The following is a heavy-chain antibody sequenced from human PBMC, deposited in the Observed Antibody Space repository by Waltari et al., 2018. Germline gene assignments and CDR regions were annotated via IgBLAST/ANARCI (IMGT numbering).Heavy chain of an antibody. Sequence: QVQLQESGPGLVKPSETLSLTCAVSGYSISSGYYWGWIRQPPGKGLEWIGSIYHSGSTYYNPSLKSRVTISVDTSKNQFSLKLSSVTAADTAVYYCARHGGRQLVLFYPLYYFDYWGQGTLVTVSS. CDR2: IYHSGST. J-gene: IGHJ4*02. CDR1: GYSISSGYY. V-gene: IGHV4-38-2*01. CDR3: ARHGGRQLVLFYPLYYFDY. D-gene: IGHD6-6*01.